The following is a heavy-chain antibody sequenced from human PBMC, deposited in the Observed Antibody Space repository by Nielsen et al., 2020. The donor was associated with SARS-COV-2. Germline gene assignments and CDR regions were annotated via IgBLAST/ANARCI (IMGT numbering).Heavy chain of an antibody. J-gene: IGHJ4*02. D-gene: IGHD3-16*02. CDR2: ISGGGST. Sequence: GESLKISCVGSGFIFSSYTMHWVRQAPGKGLEWASGISGGGSTFYAESVRGRFTVSRENFRNTLYLEMSSLRVEDTALYYCASEVGGSYRDFDYWGQGILVTVSS. CDR3: ASEVGGSYRDFDY. V-gene: IGHV3-23*01. CDR1: GFIFSSYT.